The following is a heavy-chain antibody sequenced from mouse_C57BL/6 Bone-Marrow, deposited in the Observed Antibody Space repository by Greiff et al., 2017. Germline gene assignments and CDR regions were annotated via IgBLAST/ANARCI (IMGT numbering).Heavy chain of an antibody. V-gene: IGHV1-55*01. D-gene: IGHD2-3*01. CDR3: APMISDYFDY. CDR1: GYTFTSYW. CDR2: IYPGSGST. J-gene: IGHJ2*01. Sequence: VQLQQPGAELVKPGASVKMSCKASGYTFTSYWITWVKQRPGQGLEWIGDIYPGSGSTNYNEKFKSKATLTVDTSSSPAYMHLSSLTSEDSAVYYCAPMISDYFDYWGQGTTLTVSS.